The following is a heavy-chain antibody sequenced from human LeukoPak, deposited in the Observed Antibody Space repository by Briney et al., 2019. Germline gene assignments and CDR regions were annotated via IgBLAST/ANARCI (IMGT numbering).Heavy chain of an antibody. D-gene: IGHD3-22*01. CDR3: ARDYYDSSGYFGTPLDY. CDR1: GGSFSGDF. CDR2: INHGGST. V-gene: IGHV4-34*01. J-gene: IGHJ4*02. Sequence: PSETLSLTCAVYGGSFSGDFWSWIRQSPGKGLEWIGEINHGGSTTYNPSLQSRVTISVDTSKNQFSLKLSSVTAADTAVYYCARDYYDSSGYFGTPLDYWGQGTLVTVSS.